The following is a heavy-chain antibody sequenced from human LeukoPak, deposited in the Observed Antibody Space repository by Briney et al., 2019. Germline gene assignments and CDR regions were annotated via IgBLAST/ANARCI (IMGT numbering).Heavy chain of an antibody. J-gene: IGHJ6*02. CDR2: IYYSGST. CDR3: ASRIAARPQPYYYYYYGMDV. CDR1: GGSISSSSYY. V-gene: IGHV4-39*01. D-gene: IGHD6-6*01. Sequence: SETLSLTCTVSGGSISSSSYYWGWIRQPPGTGLEWIGSIYYSGSTYYNPSLKSRVTISVDTSKNQFSLKLSSVTAADTAVYYCASRIAARPQPYYYYYYGMDVWGQGTTVTVSS.